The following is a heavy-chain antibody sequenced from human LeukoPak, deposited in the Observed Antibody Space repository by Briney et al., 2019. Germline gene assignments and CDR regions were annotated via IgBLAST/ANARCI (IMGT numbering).Heavy chain of an antibody. D-gene: IGHD5-18*01. J-gene: IGHJ3*02. V-gene: IGHV4-38-2*01. CDR1: GYSISSGYY. Sequence: SETLSLTCAVSGYSISSGYYWGWIRQPPGKGLEWIGSIYHSGSTYYNPSLKSRVTVSLDTSKNQSSLRLTSVTAADTAVYYCATYVEAPMVDAFDIWGQGTVVTVSS. CDR2: IYHSGST. CDR3: ATYVEAPMVDAFDI.